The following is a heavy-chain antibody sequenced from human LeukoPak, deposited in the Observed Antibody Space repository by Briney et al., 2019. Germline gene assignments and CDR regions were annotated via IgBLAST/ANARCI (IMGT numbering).Heavy chain of an antibody. V-gene: IGHV1-46*01. J-gene: IGHJ4*02. Sequence: ASVKVSCMASGYTFTSYYMHWVRQAPGQGLEWMGIINPSGGSTSYAQKFQGRVTMTRDTSTSTVYMERSSLRSEDTAVYYCARDHPDGYNSRSIDYWGQGTLVTVSS. CDR1: GYTFTSYY. D-gene: IGHD5-24*01. CDR2: INPSGGST. CDR3: ARDHPDGYNSRSIDY.